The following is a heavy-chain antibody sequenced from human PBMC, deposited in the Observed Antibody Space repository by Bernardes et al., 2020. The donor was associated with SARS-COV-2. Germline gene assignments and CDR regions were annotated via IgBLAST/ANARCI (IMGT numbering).Heavy chain of an antibody. J-gene: IGHJ4*02. CDR1: GGSLDNYY. D-gene: IGHD3-10*01. CDR3: ARGPTKSYFDY. V-gene: IGHV4-59*01. Sequence: SETLSLTCAVSGGSLDNYYWSWIRQPPGKGLEWIGFIYYSGSTNYNPSLKSRVTISVDTSKKKFSLKLSSVTAADTAVYYCARGPTKSYFDYWGQGILVTVSS. CDR2: IYYSGST.